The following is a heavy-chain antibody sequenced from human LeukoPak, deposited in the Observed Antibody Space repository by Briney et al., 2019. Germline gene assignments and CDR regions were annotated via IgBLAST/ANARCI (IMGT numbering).Heavy chain of an antibody. CDR3: ARRSYYYGSGRPYYYFDY. J-gene: IGHJ4*02. V-gene: IGHV4-34*01. D-gene: IGHD3-10*01. CDR1: GFSFKDYY. CDR2: INHSGST. Sequence: PGGSLRLSCAASGFSFKDYYMSWIRQAPGKGLEWIGEINHSGSTNYNPSLKSRVTISVDTSKNQFSLKLSSVTAADTAVYYCARRSYYYGSGRPYYYFDYWGQGTLVTVSS.